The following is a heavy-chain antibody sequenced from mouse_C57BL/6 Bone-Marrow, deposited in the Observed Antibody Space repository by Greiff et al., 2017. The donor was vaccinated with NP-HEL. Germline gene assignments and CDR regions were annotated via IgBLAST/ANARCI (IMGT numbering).Heavy chain of an antibody. CDR3: ARDGYGYDEFAY. J-gene: IGHJ3*01. CDR1: GFTFSSYA. Sequence: EVQLVESGGGLVKPGGSLKLSCAASGFTFSSYAMSWVRQTPEKRLEWVATISDGGSYTYYPDNVKGRFTISRDNAKNNLYLQMSQLKSEDTAMYYCARDGYGYDEFAYWGQGTLVTVSA. V-gene: IGHV5-4*01. D-gene: IGHD2-2*01. CDR2: ISDGGSYT.